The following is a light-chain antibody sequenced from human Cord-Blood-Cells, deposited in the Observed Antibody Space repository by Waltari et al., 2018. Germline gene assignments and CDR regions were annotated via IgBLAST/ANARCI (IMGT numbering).Light chain of an antibody. J-gene: IGKJ1*01. CDR3: QQSYSTPRT. CDR2: AAS. CDR1: QSSSSY. Sequence: DIPTTPSPSRRSASGGDRVTITRRASQSSSSYLNWYQQKPGKAPKLLIYAASSLQSGVPSRFSGSGSGTDFTLTISSLQPEDFATYYCQQSYSTPRTFGQGTKVEIK. V-gene: IGKV1-39*01.